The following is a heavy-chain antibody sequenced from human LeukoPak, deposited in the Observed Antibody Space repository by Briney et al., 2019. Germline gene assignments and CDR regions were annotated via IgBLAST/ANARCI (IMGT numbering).Heavy chain of an antibody. CDR3: ARGGYSYGRYYYYYGMDV. V-gene: IGHV4-34*01. CDR1: GGSFSGYY. D-gene: IGHD5-18*01. Sequence: SETLSLTCAVYGGSFSGYYWSWIRQPPGKGLEWIAEINHSGSTNYNPSLKSRVTISVDTSKNQFSLKLSSVTAADTAVYYCARGGYSYGRYYYYYGMDVWGQGTTVTVSS. CDR2: INHSGST. J-gene: IGHJ6*02.